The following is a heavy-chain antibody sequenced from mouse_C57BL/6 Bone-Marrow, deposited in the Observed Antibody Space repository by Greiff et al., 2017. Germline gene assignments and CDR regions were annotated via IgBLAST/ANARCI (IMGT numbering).Heavy chain of an antibody. CDR3: TPITSLDY. V-gene: IGHV14-4*01. Sequence: VQLQQSGAELVRPGASVKLSCTASGFNIKDDYMHWVKQRPEQGLEWIGWIDPENGDTEYASKFQGKATITADTSSNTAYLQLSSLTSEDTAVYYCTPITSLDYWGQGTTLTVSS. CDR1: GFNIKDDY. J-gene: IGHJ2*01. CDR2: IDPENGDT. D-gene: IGHD1-1*01.